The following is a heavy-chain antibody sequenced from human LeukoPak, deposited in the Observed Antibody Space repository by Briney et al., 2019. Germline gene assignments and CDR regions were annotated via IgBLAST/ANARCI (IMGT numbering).Heavy chain of an antibody. CDR1: GGTFSSYA. J-gene: IGHJ4*02. V-gene: IGHV1-69*04. CDR2: IVPIFGIA. Sequence: GSSVKVSCKASGGTFSSYAISWVRQAPGQGLEWMGRIVPIFGIANYAQRFQGRVTITADKSTSTAYMELSSLRSEDTAVYYCAREVGSGSYESPLRYWGQGTLVTVSS. CDR3: AREVGSGSYESPLRY. D-gene: IGHD1-26*01.